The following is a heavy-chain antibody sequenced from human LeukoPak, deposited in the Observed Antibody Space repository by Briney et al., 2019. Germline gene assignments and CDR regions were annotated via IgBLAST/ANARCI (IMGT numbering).Heavy chain of an antibody. J-gene: IGHJ6*03. CDR3: AKQRDSLMYMDV. CDR2: ISGSGGST. CDR1: GFTFSSYA. D-gene: IGHD2-8*01. V-gene: IGHV3-23*01. Sequence: GGSLRLSCAASGFTFSSYAMTWVRQAPGKGLERVSAISGSGGSTYYADSVKGRFTISRDNSKNTLYLQMNSLRAEDTAVYYCAKQRDSLMYMDVGGKGTTVTVS.